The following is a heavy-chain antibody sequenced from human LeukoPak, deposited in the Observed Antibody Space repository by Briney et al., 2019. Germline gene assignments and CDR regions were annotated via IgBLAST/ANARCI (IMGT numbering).Heavy chain of an antibody. J-gene: IGHJ3*02. Sequence: SSQTLSLTCTVSGGSISSGDYYWSWVRQPPGKGLEWIGCIYYSGSTYYNPSLKSRVTISVDTSKNQFSLKLSSVTAADTAVYYCARNDYSNHGGAFDIWGQGTMVTVSS. D-gene: IGHD4-11*01. CDR1: GGSISSGDYY. CDR3: ARNDYSNHGGAFDI. V-gene: IGHV4-30-4*08. CDR2: IYYSGST.